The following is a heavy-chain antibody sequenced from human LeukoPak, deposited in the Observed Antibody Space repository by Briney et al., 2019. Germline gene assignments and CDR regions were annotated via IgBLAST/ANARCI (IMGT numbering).Heavy chain of an antibody. CDR1: GFTFSSYS. CDR3: ARGSSSCFDY. J-gene: IGHJ4*02. Sequence: GVSLRLSCAASGFTFSSYSRSWVRQAPGKGLEWVSSISSSSYIYYADSVKGRFTISRDNAKNSLYLQMNSLRAEDTAVYYCARGSSSCFDYWGQGTLVTVSS. V-gene: IGHV3-21*01. CDR2: ISSSSYI. D-gene: IGHD2-2*01.